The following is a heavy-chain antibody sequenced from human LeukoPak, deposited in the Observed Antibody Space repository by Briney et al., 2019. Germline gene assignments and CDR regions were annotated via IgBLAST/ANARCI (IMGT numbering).Heavy chain of an antibody. CDR1: GYSFTSYW. Sequence: GESLQISCKGSGYSFTSYWIGWVRQLPGKGLEWMGIIYPGDSDTRYSPSFQGQVTISADKSISTAYLQWSSLKASDTAMYYCARLIPSYDSSGYYFDYWGQGTLVTVSS. J-gene: IGHJ4*02. V-gene: IGHV5-51*01. D-gene: IGHD3-22*01. CDR2: IYPGDSDT. CDR3: ARLIPSYDSSGYYFDY.